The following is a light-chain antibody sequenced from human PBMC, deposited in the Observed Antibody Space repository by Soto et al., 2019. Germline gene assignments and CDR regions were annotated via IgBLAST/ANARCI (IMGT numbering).Light chain of an antibody. CDR2: DNN. V-gene: IGLV1-51*01. Sequence: QSVLTQPPSVSAAPGQKVTISCSGSSSNIGNNYVSWYQQLPETAPKLLIYDNNKRPSGIPDRFSGSKSGTSATLGITGLPAGDEADYYCGTWDSSLSAVVFGGGTKVTVL. CDR3: GTWDSSLSAVV. CDR1: SSNIGNNY. J-gene: IGLJ2*01.